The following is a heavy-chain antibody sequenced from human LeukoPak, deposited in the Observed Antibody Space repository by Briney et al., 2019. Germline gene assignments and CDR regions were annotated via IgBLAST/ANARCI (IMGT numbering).Heavy chain of an antibody. CDR3: ARDGGIAAVPRGWFDP. CDR2: INHSGST. Sequence: PSETLSLTCAVYGGSFSGYYWSWIRQPPGKGLEWIGEINHSGSTNYNPSLKSRVTISVDTSKNQFSLRLSSVTAADTAVYYCARDGGIAAVPRGWFDPWGQGTLVTVSS. V-gene: IGHV4-34*01. J-gene: IGHJ5*02. CDR1: GGSFSGYY. D-gene: IGHD6-13*01.